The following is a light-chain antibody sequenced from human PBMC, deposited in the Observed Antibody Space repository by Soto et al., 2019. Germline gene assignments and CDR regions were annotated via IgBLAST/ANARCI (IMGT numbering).Light chain of an antibody. J-gene: IGKJ1*01. CDR2: AAS. V-gene: IGKV1-9*01. Sequence: DIQLTQSPSFLSASVGDRVTITCRASQGISTYLAWYQQKPGKAPKLLIYAASTLQSGVPSRFSGSASGTEFTLTISSLQPEDFATYYCQQYNSYPWTFGQGTKVDIK. CDR1: QGISTY. CDR3: QQYNSYPWT.